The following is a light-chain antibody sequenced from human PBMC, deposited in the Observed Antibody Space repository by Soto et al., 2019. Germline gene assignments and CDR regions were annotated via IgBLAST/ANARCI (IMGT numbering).Light chain of an antibody. V-gene: IGLV2-14*03. J-gene: IGLJ3*02. Sequence: QSALTQPASVSGSPGQSITLSCTGTSSDVGGYNYVSWYQQHPDKAPKLIIFAVTNRPSGVSNRFSGSKSGNTAFLTISGLQAEDEADYYCSSYTSSTTVLFGGGTKLTVL. CDR3: SSYTSSTTVL. CDR2: AVT. CDR1: SSDVGGYNY.